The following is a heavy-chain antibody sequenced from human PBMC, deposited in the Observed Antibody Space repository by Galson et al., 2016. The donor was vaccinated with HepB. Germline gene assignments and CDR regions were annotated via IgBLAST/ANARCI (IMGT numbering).Heavy chain of an antibody. CDR3: VRDKGPYDGSATRFYWFDS. V-gene: IGHV3-7*03. Sequence: SLRLSCAASGFIFSNYNMTWVRQAPGRGLEWVANIKEDGTEKYYVDSVRGRFTISRDNAKNSLYLQMNSLRDEDTAVYYCVRDKGPYDGSATRFYWFDSWGQGSLVTVSS. CDR2: IKEDGTEK. J-gene: IGHJ5*01. D-gene: IGHD1-26*01. CDR1: GFIFSNYN.